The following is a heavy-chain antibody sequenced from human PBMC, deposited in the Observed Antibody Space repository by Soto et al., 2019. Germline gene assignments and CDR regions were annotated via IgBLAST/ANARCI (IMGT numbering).Heavy chain of an antibody. CDR1: GDSVTRANAY. J-gene: IGHJ5*01. CDR2: LSNSGST. D-gene: IGHD4-4*01. CDR3: AKLQPPGWIDA. Sequence: QVRLQESGPGLVKPSETLSLTCSVSGDSVTRANAYWIWLRQAPGKGLEWIGYLSNSGSTNYNPSLRSRVSLSLDTSKNQFSVNLSSVTTADSAIYYCAKLQPPGWIDAWGHGTLVTVS. V-gene: IGHV4-61*01.